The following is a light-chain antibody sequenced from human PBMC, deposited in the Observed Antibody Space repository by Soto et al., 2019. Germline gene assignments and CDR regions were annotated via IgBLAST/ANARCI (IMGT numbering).Light chain of an antibody. CDR1: PDIRNH. V-gene: IGKV1-33*01. CDR3: QQYDNLPLT. J-gene: IGKJ4*01. CDR2: DAF. Sequence: DIPMTQSPSSLSASVGDRVTITCQASPDIRNHLNWYQQKPGKAPKLLIYDAFELQTGVPSRFTGSRSTHYFLTISSLQPEDIATYYCQQYDNLPLTFGGGTKVEIK.